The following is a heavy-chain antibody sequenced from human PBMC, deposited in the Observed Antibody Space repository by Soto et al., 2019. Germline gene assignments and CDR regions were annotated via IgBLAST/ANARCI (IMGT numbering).Heavy chain of an antibody. V-gene: IGHV1-18*01. Sequence: QVHLVQSGAEVKKPGASVKVSCQGSGYAFTTYGITWVRQAPGQGLEWMGWISAHNGNTNYAQKLQGRVTVTRDTDTSTAYMELRSLRYDDTAGYYCARGRYGDYWGQGALVTVSS. CDR2: ISAHNGNT. D-gene: IGHD1-1*01. J-gene: IGHJ4*02. CDR1: GYAFTTYG. CDR3: ARGRYGDY.